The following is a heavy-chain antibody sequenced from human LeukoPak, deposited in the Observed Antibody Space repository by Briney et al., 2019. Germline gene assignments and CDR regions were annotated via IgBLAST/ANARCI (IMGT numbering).Heavy chain of an antibody. CDR1: GSTVSSNY. Sequence: LSGGSLRLSCAASGSTVSSNYMSWVRQAPGKGLEWVSVIYSGGSTYYADSVKGRFTISRDNSKNTLYLQMNSLRAEDTAVYYCARGNYGSGSPYYYYMDVWGKGTTVTVSS. CDR2: IYSGGST. J-gene: IGHJ6*03. D-gene: IGHD3-10*01. CDR3: ARGNYGSGSPYYYYMDV. V-gene: IGHV3-53*01.